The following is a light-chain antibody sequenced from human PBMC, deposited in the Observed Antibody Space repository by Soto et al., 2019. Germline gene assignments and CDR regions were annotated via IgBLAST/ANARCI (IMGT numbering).Light chain of an antibody. CDR2: GAS. CDR3: QQYNNWPYT. CDR1: QSVSSN. J-gene: IGKJ2*01. V-gene: IGKV3-15*01. Sequence: EIVMTQSPATLSVSPGERATLSCRASQSVSSNLAWYQQKPGPAPRLLIYGASTRATGIPARFSGSGSGTEFTHTISSLQSEDFAVYYCQQYNNWPYTFGQGTKVDIK.